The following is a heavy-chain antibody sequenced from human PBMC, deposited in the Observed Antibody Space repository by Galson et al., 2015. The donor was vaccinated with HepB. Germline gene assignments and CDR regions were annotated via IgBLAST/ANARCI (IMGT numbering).Heavy chain of an antibody. D-gene: IGHD5-18*01. CDR1: GYTFTSYG. J-gene: IGHJ6*02. V-gene: IGHV1-18*01. Sequence: SVKVSCKASGYTFTSYGITWVRQAPGQGLEWMGWISANNGDTNYAQKFQGRVTMTTDTSTSTAYMELRSLRSDDTAVFYCARWRGYSYGLGYYYYGMDVWGQGTTVTVSS. CDR3: ARWRGYSYGLGYYYYGMDV. CDR2: ISANNGDT.